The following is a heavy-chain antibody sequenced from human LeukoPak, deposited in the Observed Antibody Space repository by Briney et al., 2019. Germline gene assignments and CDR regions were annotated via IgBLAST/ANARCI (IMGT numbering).Heavy chain of an antibody. J-gene: IGHJ4*02. CDR2: IYYSGST. Sequence: SETLSLTCNVSGDSIKSYYWSWIRQPPGKRLEWIGYIYYSGSTNYNPSLNSRVSISIDTSKNQFSLTLSSVTAADTAVYYCARLQYYYDSNGYYSLYYFDYWGQGTVVTVSS. CDR3: ARLQYYYDSNGYYSLYYFDY. D-gene: IGHD3-22*01. CDR1: GDSIKSYY. V-gene: IGHV4-59*08.